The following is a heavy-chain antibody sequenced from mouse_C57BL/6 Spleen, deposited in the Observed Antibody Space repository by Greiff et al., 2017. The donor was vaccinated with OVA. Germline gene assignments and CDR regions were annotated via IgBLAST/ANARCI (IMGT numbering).Heavy chain of an antibody. Sequence: VQLQQSGAELVRPGSSVKLSCKASGYTFTSYWMHWVKQRPIQGLEWIGNIDPSDSETHYNQKFKDKATLTVDKSSSTAYMQLSSLTSEDSAVYYCARVYGSSFFDYWGQGTTLTVSS. CDR2: IDPSDSET. CDR3: ARVYGSSFFDY. D-gene: IGHD1-1*01. V-gene: IGHV1-52*01. CDR1: GYTFTSYW. J-gene: IGHJ2*01.